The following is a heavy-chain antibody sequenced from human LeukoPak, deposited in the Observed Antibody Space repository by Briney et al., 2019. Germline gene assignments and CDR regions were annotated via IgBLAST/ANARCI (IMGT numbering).Heavy chain of an antibody. CDR3: ARTPYSSSPRKYFDY. Sequence: SGTLSLTCAVSGGSIRSSNWWSWVRQPPGKGLEWIGEIYHSGKTNYNPSLKSRVTISVDKSKNQFSLKLSSVTAADTAVYYCARTPYSSSPRKYFDYWGQGTLVTVSS. CDR2: IYHSGKT. J-gene: IGHJ4*02. CDR1: GGSIRSSNW. D-gene: IGHD6-6*01. V-gene: IGHV4-4*02.